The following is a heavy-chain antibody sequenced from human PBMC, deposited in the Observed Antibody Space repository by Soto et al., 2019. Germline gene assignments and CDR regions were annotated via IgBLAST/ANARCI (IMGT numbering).Heavy chain of an antibody. V-gene: IGHV1-8*01. D-gene: IGHD3-22*01. CDR1: GYAFTSYD. J-gene: IGHJ5*02. Sequence: ASVKVSCKASGYAFTSYDINWVRQATGQGLEWMGWMNPNSGNTGYAQKFQGRVTMTRNTSISTAYMELSSLRSEDTAVYYCARGIYDSSGSRKFVPWGQGTLVTVSS. CDR3: ARGIYDSSGSRKFVP. CDR2: MNPNSGNT.